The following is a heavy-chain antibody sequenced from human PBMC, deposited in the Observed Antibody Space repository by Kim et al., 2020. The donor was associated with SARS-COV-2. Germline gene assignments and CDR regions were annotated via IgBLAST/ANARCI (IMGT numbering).Heavy chain of an antibody. V-gene: IGHV3-73*01. Sequence: GGSLRLSCAASGFTFSDSAMYWVRQASGKGLEWVGRIRSKANSYATAYAVSVKGRFIISRDDSQNTAYLQMNSLKTEDTAVYYCTRVPPYSNSWWDAFDIWGQGTMVAVSS. J-gene: IGHJ3*02. CDR1: GFTFSDSA. D-gene: IGHD6-13*01. CDR3: TRVPPYSNSWWDAFDI. CDR2: IRSKANSYAT.